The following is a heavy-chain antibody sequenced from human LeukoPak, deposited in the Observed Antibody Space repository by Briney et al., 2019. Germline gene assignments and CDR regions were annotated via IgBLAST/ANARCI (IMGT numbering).Heavy chain of an antibody. D-gene: IGHD4-23*01. V-gene: IGHV7-4-1*02. CDR1: GYTFTSYR. CDR2: INTDTGNP. CDR3: ARDRWSPAY. J-gene: IGHJ4*02. Sequence: ASVKVSCKASGYTFTSYRISWVRQTPGQGLEWMGWINTDTGNPTYAQGFTGRFVFSLDTSVSTAYLQISSLRVEDTAVYYCARDRWSPAYWGQGTLVTVSS.